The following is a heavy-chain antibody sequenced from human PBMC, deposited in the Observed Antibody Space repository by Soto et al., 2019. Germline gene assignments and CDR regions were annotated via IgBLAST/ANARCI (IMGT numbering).Heavy chain of an antibody. CDR2: INTPSSVI. V-gene: IGHV3-21*06. Sequence: PGGSLRLSCAASGFTFSSYTMNWVRQAPGKGLEWVSSINTPSSVINYADSVKGRFTISRDNAKNSLYLQMSSLRAEDTAVYYCATYKGNWFYYGMDVWGQGTTVTVSS. CDR1: GFTFSSYT. CDR3: ATYKGNWFYYGMDV. D-gene: IGHD1-1*01. J-gene: IGHJ6*02.